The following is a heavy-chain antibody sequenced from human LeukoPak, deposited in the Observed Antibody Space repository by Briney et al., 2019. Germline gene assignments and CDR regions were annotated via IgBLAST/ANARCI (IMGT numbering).Heavy chain of an antibody. D-gene: IGHD2-15*01. CDR3: ARDLGLCSGGSCYSFDP. CDR1: GGTFSSYA. J-gene: IGHJ5*02. V-gene: IGHV1-46*01. CDR2: INLRGGHT. Sequence: ASVKVSCKASGGTFSSYAISWVRQAPGQGLEWMGIINLRGGHTSYAQNFQGRVAVTGDTSTSTVYMELSSLRSEDTAVYYCARDLGLCSGGSCYSFDPWGQGTLVTVSS.